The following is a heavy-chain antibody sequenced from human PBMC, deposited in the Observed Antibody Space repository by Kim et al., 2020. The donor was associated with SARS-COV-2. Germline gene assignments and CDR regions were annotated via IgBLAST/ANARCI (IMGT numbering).Heavy chain of an antibody. D-gene: IGHD3-10*01. CDR3: ARPSSSHFDF. Sequence: YADSVQGRFTISRDYSENTLSLQMDSLGAGDTAVYYCARPSSSHFDFWGQGTLVTVSS. V-gene: IGHV3-33*01. J-gene: IGHJ4*02.